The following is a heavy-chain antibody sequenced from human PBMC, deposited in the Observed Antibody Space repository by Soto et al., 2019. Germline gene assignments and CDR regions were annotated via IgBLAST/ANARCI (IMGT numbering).Heavy chain of an antibody. V-gene: IGHV4-59*01. J-gene: IGHJ4*02. CDR1: GGSISSYY. D-gene: IGHD6-13*01. Sequence: SETLSLTCTVSGGSISSYYWSWIRQPPGKGLEWIGYIYYSGSTNYNPSLKSRVTISVDTSKNQFSLKLSSVTAADTAVSYCASYSSSWTGFDYWDQGTLVTVSS. CDR3: ASYSSSWTGFDY. CDR2: IYYSGST.